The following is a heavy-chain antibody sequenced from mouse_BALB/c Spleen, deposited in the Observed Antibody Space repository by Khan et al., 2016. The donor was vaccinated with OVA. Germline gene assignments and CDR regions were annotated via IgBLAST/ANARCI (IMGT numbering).Heavy chain of an antibody. CDR3: ATYFFGSSRYLDY. V-gene: IGHV14-3*02. CDR1: GFNIKDTY. D-gene: IGHD1-1*01. J-gene: IGHJ2*01. Sequence: VQLQQSGAELVKPGASVKLSCTASGFNIKDTYMHWVKQRPEQGLEWIGRIDPANGNTKYDPKFQGKATITADTSSNTAYLQLSSLTSEGTAVYYCATYFFGSSRYLDYWGQGTTLTVSS. CDR2: IDPANGNT.